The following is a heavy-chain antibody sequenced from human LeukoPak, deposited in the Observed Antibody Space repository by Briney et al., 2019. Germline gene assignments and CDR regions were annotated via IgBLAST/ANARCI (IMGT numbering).Heavy chain of an antibody. Sequence: GRSLRLSCAASGFTFSSYGMHWVRQAPGKGLEWVAVISYDGSNKYYADSVKGRFTISRDNSKNTLYLQMNSLRAEDTAVYYCAKDPRLRNFDGYFDYWGQGTLVTVSS. V-gene: IGHV3-30*18. CDR1: GFTFSSYG. CDR2: ISYDGSNK. J-gene: IGHJ4*02. D-gene: IGHD3-9*01. CDR3: AKDPRLRNFDGYFDY.